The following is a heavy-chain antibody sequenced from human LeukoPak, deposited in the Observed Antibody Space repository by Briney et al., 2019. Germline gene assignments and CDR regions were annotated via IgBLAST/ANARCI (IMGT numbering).Heavy chain of an antibody. CDR1: GGSIGSHY. V-gene: IGHV4-59*11. J-gene: IGHJ5*02. D-gene: IGHD5-12*01. Sequence: LETLSLTCTVSGGSIGSHYWTWIRQTPGKGLEWIGYVYDIGSTKYNPSLKSRVTISVDTSKNQFSLKLSSVTAADTAVYFCARVEESGYDYRGWLDPWGQGTLVTVSS. CDR3: ARVEESGYDYRGWLDP. CDR2: VYDIGST.